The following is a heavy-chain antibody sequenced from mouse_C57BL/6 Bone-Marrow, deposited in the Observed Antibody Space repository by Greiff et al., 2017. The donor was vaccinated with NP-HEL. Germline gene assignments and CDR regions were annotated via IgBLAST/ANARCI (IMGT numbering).Heavy chain of an antibody. V-gene: IGHV2-2*01. CDR2: IWSGGST. J-gene: IGHJ4*01. CDR3: ARNCGLLRKDAMDY. Sequence: QVQLKESGPGLVQPSQSLSITCTVSGFSLTSYGVHWVRQSPGKGLEWLGVIWSGGSTDYNAAFISRLSISKDNSKSQVFFKMNSLQADDTAIYYCARNCGLLRKDAMDYWGQGTSVTVSS. D-gene: IGHD2-3*01. CDR1: GFSLTSYG.